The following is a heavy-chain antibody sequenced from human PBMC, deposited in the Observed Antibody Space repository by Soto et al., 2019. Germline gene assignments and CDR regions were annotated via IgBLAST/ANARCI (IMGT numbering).Heavy chain of an antibody. J-gene: IGHJ4*02. V-gene: IGHV3-66*01. CDR3: ARGFVAVATIPGIS. CDR1: GFTVSSNY. Sequence: GGSLRLSCAASGFTVSSNYMSWVRQAPGKGLELVSVIYSGGSTYYADSVKGRFTISRDNSKNTLYLQMNSLRAEDTAVYYCARGFVAVATIPGISWGQGTLVTVSS. D-gene: IGHD5-12*01. CDR2: IYSGGST.